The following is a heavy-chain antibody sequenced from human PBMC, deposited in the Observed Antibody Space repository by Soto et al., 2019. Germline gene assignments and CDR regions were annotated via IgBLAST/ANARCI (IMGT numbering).Heavy chain of an antibody. J-gene: IGHJ1*01. Sequence: PSETLCLPCTVAGGSIRGHAWGWIRQSPGKGLEWMGSIYNTENTIYHPSLLSRVTISVDTSMNEFSLRLSSVTAADTAVYYCARGVLHWGQGTLVPVSS. V-gene: IGHV4-4*08. CDR2: IYNTENT. CDR3: ARGVLH. CDR1: GGSIRGHA.